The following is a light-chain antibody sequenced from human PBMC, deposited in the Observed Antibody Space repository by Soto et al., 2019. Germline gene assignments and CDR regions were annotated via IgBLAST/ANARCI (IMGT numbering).Light chain of an antibody. CDR1: QSINNL. V-gene: IGKV1-39*01. CDR2: AAS. CDR3: QQSYTTPRT. Sequence: DTQMTQSPSSLSASVGDRVTITCRASQSINNLLNWYHQKPGKAPEILIYAASNLQSGVPSRFSGSGSGTDFTLTISSLQPEDFATYYCQQSYTTPRTFGQGTKLEIK. J-gene: IGKJ2*02.